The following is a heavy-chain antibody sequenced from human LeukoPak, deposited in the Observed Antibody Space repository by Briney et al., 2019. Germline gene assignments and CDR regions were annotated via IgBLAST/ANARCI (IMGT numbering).Heavy chain of an antibody. D-gene: IGHD1-26*01. CDR3: ARRLRIEGGTRRGDALDM. CDR2: IYNSGST. V-gene: IGHV4-61*01. Sequence: SETLSLTRTVSGGSVSSGSYYWSWLRQPPGKGLEWIGYIYNSGSTNYNPSLKSRVTISTDTSKKQFSLRVSSVTAADTAVYYCARRLRIEGGTRRGDALDMWGQGTMVTVSS. CDR1: GGSVSSGSYY. J-gene: IGHJ3*02.